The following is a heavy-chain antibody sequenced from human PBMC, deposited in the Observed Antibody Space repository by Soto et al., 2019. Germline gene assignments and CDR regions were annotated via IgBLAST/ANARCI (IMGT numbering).Heavy chain of an antibody. CDR3: ARGSGSYGFDY. Sequence: EVQLVESGGGLVKPGGSLRLSCVASGFTFSSYNMNWVRQAPGKGLEWVSSISSSSSYIYYADSVKGRFTISRDNAKNSLYLQMNSLRAEDTAVYYCARGSGSYGFDYWGQGTLVTVSS. CDR1: GFTFSSYN. CDR2: ISSSSSYI. J-gene: IGHJ4*02. D-gene: IGHD1-26*01. V-gene: IGHV3-21*01.